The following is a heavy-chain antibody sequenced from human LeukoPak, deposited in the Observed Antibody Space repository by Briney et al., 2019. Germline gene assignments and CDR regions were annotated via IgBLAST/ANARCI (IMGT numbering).Heavy chain of an antibody. D-gene: IGHD1-1*01. CDR2: ITTSGGAK. J-gene: IGHJ6*02. CDR3: ARMGHDILVPSGMDV. CDR1: GFTFSSYS. V-gene: IGHV3-48*04. Sequence: GGSLRLSCAASGFTFSSYSMNWVRQAPGKGLEWISYITTSGGAKNYADSVKGRFTISRDNAKNTLYVQMNSLRAEDTAVYYCARMGHDILVPSGMDVWGQGTTVTVSS.